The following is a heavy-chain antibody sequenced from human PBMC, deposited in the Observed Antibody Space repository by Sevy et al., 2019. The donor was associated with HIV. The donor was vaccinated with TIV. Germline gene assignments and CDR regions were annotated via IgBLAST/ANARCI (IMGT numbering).Heavy chain of an antibody. CDR2: IRNRPNRYTT. CDR1: GFAFSDHY. J-gene: IGHJ6*03. V-gene: IGHV3-72*01. CDR3: VRGPNCGVGGCQQISPYCLDV. D-gene: IGHD2-21*01. Sequence: GGSLRLTCAASGFAFSDHYVDWVRQAPGKGLEWVGRIRNRPNRYTTEYAGSVEGRFTISRDDSRHSLYLQMNSLKTEDSAVYYCVRGPNCGVGGCQQISPYCLDVWDIGATVTVSS.